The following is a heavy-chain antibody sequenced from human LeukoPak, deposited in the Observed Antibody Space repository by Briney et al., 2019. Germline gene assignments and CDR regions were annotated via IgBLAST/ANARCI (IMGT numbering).Heavy chain of an antibody. Sequence: PSETLSLTCTVSGGSIRSSSYHWGWIRQPPGKGLEWIGSIYHSGSTYYNPSLKSRVTISVDTSKNQFSLRVNSVTAADTALYYCARQVVATIHQYYFDYWGRGTLVTVSS. CDR3: ARQVVATIHQYYFDY. V-gene: IGHV4-39*01. CDR1: GGSIRSSSYH. J-gene: IGHJ4*02. CDR2: IYHSGST. D-gene: IGHD5-12*01.